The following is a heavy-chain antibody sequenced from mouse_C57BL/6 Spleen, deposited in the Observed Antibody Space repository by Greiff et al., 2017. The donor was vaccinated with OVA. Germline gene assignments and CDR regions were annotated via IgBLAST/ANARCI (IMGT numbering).Heavy chain of an antibody. CDR2: IDPSDSYT. V-gene: IGHV1-59*01. CDR3: ARMDYGVWFAY. Sequence: QVQLQQPGAELVRPGTSVKLSCKASGYTFTSYWMHWVKQRPGQGLEWIGVIDPSDSYTNYNQKFKGKATLTVDTSSSTAYMQLSSLTSEDSAVYYCARMDYGVWFAYWGQGTLVTVSA. CDR1: GYTFTSYW. D-gene: IGHD2-4*01. J-gene: IGHJ3*01.